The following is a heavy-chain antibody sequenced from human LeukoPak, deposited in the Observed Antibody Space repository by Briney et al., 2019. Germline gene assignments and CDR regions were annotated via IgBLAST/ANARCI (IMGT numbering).Heavy chain of an antibody. CDR1: GFTFDDYG. V-gene: IGHV3-20*04. Sequence: PGGSLRLSCAASGFTFDDYGMSWVRQAPGKGLEWVSGIDRNGDSTGYADSVEGRFTISRDNAKNSLYLQMNSLRAEDTALYYCAKDIFTMVRGVVDYWGQGTLVTVSS. D-gene: IGHD3-10*01. J-gene: IGHJ4*02. CDR3: AKDIFTMVRGVVDY. CDR2: IDRNGDST.